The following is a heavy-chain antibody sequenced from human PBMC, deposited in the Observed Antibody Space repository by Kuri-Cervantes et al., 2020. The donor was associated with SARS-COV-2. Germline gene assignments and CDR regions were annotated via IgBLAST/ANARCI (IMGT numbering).Heavy chain of an antibody. CDR2: INHSGST. CDR1: RSSISSSSYY. J-gene: IGHJ6*03. D-gene: IGHD6-6*01. CDR3: ARWGYSSSSSGLGYYYYYMDV. Sequence: SETLSLTCTVSRSSISSSSYYWSWIRQPPGKGLEWIGEINHSGSTNYNPSLKSRVTISVDTSKNQFSLKLSSVTAADTAVYYCARWGYSSSSSGLGYYYYYMDVWGKGTTVTVSS. V-gene: IGHV4-39*07.